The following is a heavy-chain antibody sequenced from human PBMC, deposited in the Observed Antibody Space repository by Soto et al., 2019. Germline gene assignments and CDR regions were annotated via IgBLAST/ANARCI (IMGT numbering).Heavy chain of an antibody. J-gene: IGHJ4*02. D-gene: IGHD6-19*01. CDR3: ARVRYSSGWYYDY. Sequence: GGSLRLSCAVSGFTFSDHYMDWVRQAPGKGLEWVGRTRDKANSHTTEYAAAVKGRFTISRDDSKNSLHLQMNSLKTADTAVYYCARVRYSSGWYYDYWGQGTLVTVSS. CDR1: GFTFSDHY. V-gene: IGHV3-72*01. CDR2: TRDKANSHTT.